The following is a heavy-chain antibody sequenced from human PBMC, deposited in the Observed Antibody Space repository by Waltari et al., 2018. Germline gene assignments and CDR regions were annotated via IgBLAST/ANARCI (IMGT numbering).Heavy chain of an antibody. D-gene: IGHD2-15*01. CDR2: MNPNSGNT. V-gene: IGHV1-8*01. CDR3: ARLDIVVVVDAFDI. CDR1: GYTFTSYD. Sequence: QVQLVQSGAEVKKPGASVKVSCKASGYTFTSYDINWVRQATGQGLEWMGWMNPNSGNTGYAQKFQGRVTMTRNTSIITAYMELSSLRAEDTAVYYCARLDIVVVVDAFDIWGQGTMVTVSS. J-gene: IGHJ3*02.